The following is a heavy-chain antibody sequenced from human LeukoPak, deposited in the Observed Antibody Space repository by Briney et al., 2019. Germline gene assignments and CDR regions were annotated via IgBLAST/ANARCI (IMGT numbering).Heavy chain of an antibody. CDR1: GGTFSSYA. V-gene: IGHV1-69*13. J-gene: IGHJ6*03. CDR3: ARTTTDHYYYYYYMDV. D-gene: IGHD4-11*01. Sequence: GASVKVSCKASGGTFSSYAISWVRQAPGQGLEWMGGIIPIFGTANYAQKFQGRVTITADESTSTAYMKLSSLRSEDTAVYYCARTTTDHYYYYYYMDVWGKGTTVTVSS. CDR2: IIPIFGTA.